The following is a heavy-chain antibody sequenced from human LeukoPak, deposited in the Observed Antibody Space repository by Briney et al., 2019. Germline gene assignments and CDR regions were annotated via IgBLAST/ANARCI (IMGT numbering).Heavy chain of an antibody. J-gene: IGHJ5*02. V-gene: IGHV1-8*03. D-gene: IGHD3-10*01. CDR2: MNPNSGNT. CDR1: GYTFTSYG. CDR3: ASMVRDPTGWFDP. Sequence: ASVKVSCKASGYTFTSYGISWVRQATGQGLEWMGWMNPNSGNTGHAQKFQGRVTITRNTSISTAYMELSSLRSEDTAVYYCASMVRDPTGWFDPWGQGTLVTVSS.